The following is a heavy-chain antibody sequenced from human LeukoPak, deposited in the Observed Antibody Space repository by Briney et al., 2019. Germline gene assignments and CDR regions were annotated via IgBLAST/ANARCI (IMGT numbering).Heavy chain of an antibody. V-gene: IGHV1-2*02. CDR2: INPNSGGT. CDR3: ARGRDCSSTSCAPADY. Sequence: APVKVSCKASGYTFTGYYMHWVRRAPGQGLEWMGWINPNSGGTNYAQKFQGRVTMTRDTSISTAYMELSRLRSDDTAVYYCARGRDCSSTSCAPADYWGQGTLVTVSS. J-gene: IGHJ4*02. CDR1: GYTFTGYY. D-gene: IGHD2-2*01.